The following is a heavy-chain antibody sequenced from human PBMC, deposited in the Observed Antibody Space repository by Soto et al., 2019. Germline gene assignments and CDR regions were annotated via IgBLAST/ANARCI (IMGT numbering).Heavy chain of an antibody. CDR2: IYRTGST. CDR1: PGSFSSNNW. J-gene: IGHJ5*01. V-gene: IGHV4-4*02. D-gene: IGHD1-1*01. CDR3: ASLDAGTGIDS. Sequence: QVQLQESGPGLLKPSETLSLTCGVSPGSFSSNNWWTWVRQPPGQGLEWIGEIYRTGSTNYNTSLRSRQTISLDKSGSQYKARLTSLSAPNTTMDYCASLDAGTGIDSWGQGTMVTVSS.